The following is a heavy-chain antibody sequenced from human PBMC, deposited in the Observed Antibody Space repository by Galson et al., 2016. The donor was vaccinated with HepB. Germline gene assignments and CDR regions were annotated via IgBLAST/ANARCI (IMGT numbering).Heavy chain of an antibody. J-gene: IGHJ6*02. CDR3: ARDGFPAAAYGMDV. Sequence: SLRLSCAASGFTFSSYAMHWVRQAPGKGLEWVAVISYDGSNKYYADSVKGRFTISRDNSKNTLYLQMNGLRAEDTAVYYCARDGFPAAAYGMDVWGQGTTVTVSS. CDR2: ISYDGSNK. V-gene: IGHV3-30*04. D-gene: IGHD6-13*01. CDR1: GFTFSSYA.